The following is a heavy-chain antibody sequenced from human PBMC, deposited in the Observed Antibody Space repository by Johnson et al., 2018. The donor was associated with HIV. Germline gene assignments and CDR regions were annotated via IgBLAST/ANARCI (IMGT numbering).Heavy chain of an antibody. CDR3: ARSRDYGPARSAFDI. J-gene: IGHJ3*02. V-gene: IGHV3-33*01. CDR1: GFTFSSYG. D-gene: IGHD4-17*01. Sequence: QMQLVESGGGVVQPGRSLRLSCAASGFTFSSYGMHWVRQAPGKGLEWVAVLWYDGSNKYYADSVKGRFTISRDNSKNTLYLQMDSLRTDDTAMYYCARSRDYGPARSAFDIWGQGTMVTVSS. CDR2: LWYDGSNK.